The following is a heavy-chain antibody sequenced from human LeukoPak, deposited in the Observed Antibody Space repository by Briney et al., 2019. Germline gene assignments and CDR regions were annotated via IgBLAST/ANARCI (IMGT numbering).Heavy chain of an antibody. D-gene: IGHD1-1*01. J-gene: IGHJ4*02. CDR2: IRISRGITTA. Sequence: GGSLRLSCAISGFVFADCPINWVRQAPGKGLEWISHIRISRGITTANYADSVNGRFSISRDDANLLVFLQMDSLTDDDTAVYYCARDYDWAFDYWGQGSLVTVSS. CDR3: ARDYDWAFDY. CDR1: GFVFADCP. V-gene: IGHV3-48*02.